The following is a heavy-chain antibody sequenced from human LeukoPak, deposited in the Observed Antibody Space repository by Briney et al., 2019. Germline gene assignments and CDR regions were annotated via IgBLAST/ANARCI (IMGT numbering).Heavy chain of an antibody. Sequence: PGGSLRLPYAASGFTFSSYGMHWVRQAPGKGLEWVAVISYDGSNKYYADSVKGRFTISRDNSKNTLYLQMNSLRAEDTAVYYCAKDGQQQLVHPLDYWGQGTLVTVSS. CDR2: ISYDGSNK. J-gene: IGHJ4*02. D-gene: IGHD6-13*01. CDR3: AKDGQQQLVHPLDY. V-gene: IGHV3-30*18. CDR1: GFTFSSYG.